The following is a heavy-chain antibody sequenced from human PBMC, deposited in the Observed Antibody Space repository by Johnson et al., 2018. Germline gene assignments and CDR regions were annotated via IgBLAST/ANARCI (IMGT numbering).Heavy chain of an antibody. CDR2: LSDGGSST. Sequence: VQLQESGGGLVQPGGSLRLSCAASGLLFSNFAMSWVRQAPGKGLEWVSRLSDGGSSTDYADSVRGRFTISRDNSKNTLYLQMNSLRAEDTAVYYCAKSGYNYCNPNFWNAFDVWGQGTMVIASS. CDR1: GLLFSNFA. V-gene: IGHV3-23*01. CDR3: AKSGYNYCNPNFWNAFDV. D-gene: IGHD5-18*01. J-gene: IGHJ3*01.